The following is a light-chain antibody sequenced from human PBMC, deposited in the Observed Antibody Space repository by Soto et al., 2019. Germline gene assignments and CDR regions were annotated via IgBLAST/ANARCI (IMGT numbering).Light chain of an antibody. Sequence: IEMTQSPATLSVSLGERATLSCRASRSVSSNFAWYQQKPGQAPRLLIYGASTRASDVPVRFSGSGSGTEFTLPISSLQSEDFAVYYCQQYNSWPRTFGQGTKVEIK. J-gene: IGKJ1*01. V-gene: IGKV3-15*01. CDR1: RSVSSN. CDR3: QQYNSWPRT. CDR2: GAS.